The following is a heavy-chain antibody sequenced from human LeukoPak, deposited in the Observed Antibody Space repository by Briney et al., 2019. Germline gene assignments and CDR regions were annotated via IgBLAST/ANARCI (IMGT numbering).Heavy chain of an antibody. CDR1: GFTFSSYW. Sequence: PGGSLRLSCAASGFTFSSYWMSWVRQAPGKGLEWVAFIRYDGSNKYYADSVKGRFTISRDNSKNTLYLQMNSLRAEDTAVYYCAKDYSSSWYVDYWGQGTLVTVSS. J-gene: IGHJ4*02. CDR2: IRYDGSNK. D-gene: IGHD6-13*01. V-gene: IGHV3-30*02. CDR3: AKDYSSSWYVDY.